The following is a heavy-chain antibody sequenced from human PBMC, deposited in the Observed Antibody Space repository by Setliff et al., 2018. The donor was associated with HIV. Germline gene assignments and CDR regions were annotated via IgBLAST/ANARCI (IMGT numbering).Heavy chain of an antibody. D-gene: IGHD5-18*01. V-gene: IGHV4-4*08. Sequence: PSETLSLTCTVSGGSISSYYWSWIRQPPGKGLEWIGYIYTSGSTNYNPSLKSRVTISVDTSKNQFSLKLSSVTAADTAVYYCARERRGYTYSRLYSLDYWGQGTLVTVSS. J-gene: IGHJ4*02. CDR2: IYTSGST. CDR1: GGSISSYY. CDR3: ARERRGYTYSRLYSLDY.